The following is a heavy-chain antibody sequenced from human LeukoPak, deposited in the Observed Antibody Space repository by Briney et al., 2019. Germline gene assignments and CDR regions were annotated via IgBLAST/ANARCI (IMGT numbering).Heavy chain of an antibody. V-gene: IGHV3-23*01. Sequence: GGSLRLSCAASGFTFSSYAMSWVRQAPGKGLEWVSAISSTGGNTYHADSVKGRFTISRDNSKNTLYLQMNSLRVEDTAVYYCAKSVAIYFYYGLDVWGQGTTVTVSS. D-gene: IGHD3-3*01. CDR1: GFTFSSYA. J-gene: IGHJ6*02. CDR3: AKSVAIYFYYGLDV. CDR2: ISSTGGNT.